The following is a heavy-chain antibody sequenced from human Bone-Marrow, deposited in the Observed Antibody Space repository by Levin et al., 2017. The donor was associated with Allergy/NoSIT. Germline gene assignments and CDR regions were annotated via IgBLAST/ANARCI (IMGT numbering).Heavy chain of an antibody. D-gene: IGHD5-18*01. CDR1: GDSISSGSYY. CDR3: AGLVTRTAMMMYPDL. V-gene: IGHV4-39*01. J-gene: IGHJ5*02. CDR2: IFYSGTT. Sequence: KSSETLSLTCDVSGDSISSGSYYWGWIRQPPGKGLEWIGSIFYSGTTYYNSSLKSRLTISVDTSKNQFSLKLTSVTAADTALYYCAGLVTRTAMMMYPDLWGQGTLVTVSS.